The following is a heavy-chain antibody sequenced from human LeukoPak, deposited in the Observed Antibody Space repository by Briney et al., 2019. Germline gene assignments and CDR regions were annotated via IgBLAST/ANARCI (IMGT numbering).Heavy chain of an antibody. Sequence: GGSLRLSCAASGFTFSSYSMNWVRQAPGKGLEWVSSISSSSSYIYYADSVKGRFTISRDNAKNSLYLQMNSLRAEDTAVYYCARDGFSYYYDSSGASDYWGQGTLVTVSS. CDR3: ARDGFSYYYDSSGASDY. J-gene: IGHJ4*02. CDR2: ISSSSSYI. CDR1: GFTFSSYS. V-gene: IGHV3-21*01. D-gene: IGHD3-22*01.